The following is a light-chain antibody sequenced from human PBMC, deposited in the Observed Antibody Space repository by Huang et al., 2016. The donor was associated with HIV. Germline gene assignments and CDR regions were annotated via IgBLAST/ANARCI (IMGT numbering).Light chain of an antibody. CDR3: QQSYSALSS. CDR2: SAS. V-gene: IGKV1-39*01. J-gene: IGKJ5*01. Sequence: IQMTQSPTSLSASVGDRVSIACRASQSISTYLNWYQQKPGKAPKLLISSASGLHSGVPSRFSGSGSGTDFTLTIRGLQLDDFATYYCQQSYSALSSFGPGTRL. CDR1: QSISTY.